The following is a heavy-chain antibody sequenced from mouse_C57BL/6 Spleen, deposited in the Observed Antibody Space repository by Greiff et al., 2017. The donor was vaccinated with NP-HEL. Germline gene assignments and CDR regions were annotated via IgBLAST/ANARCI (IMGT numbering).Heavy chain of an antibody. V-gene: IGHV1-64*01. D-gene: IGHD1-1*01. Sequence: QVQLQQPGAELVKPGASVKFSCKASGYTFTSYWMHWVKQRPGQGLEWIGMIHPNSGSTNYNEKFKSKATLTVDTSSSTAYMQLSSLTSEDSAVYYCARGDYGRAWFAYWGQGTLVTVSA. CDR3: ARGDYGRAWFAY. CDR2: IHPNSGST. J-gene: IGHJ3*01. CDR1: GYTFTSYW.